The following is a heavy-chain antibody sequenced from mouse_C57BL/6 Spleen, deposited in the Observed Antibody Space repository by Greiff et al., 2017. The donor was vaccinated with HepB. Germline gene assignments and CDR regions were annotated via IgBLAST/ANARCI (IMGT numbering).Heavy chain of an antibody. CDR2: IHPNSGST. V-gene: IGHV1-64*01. CDR3: ARFGYYDYDGPYWYFDV. CDR1: GYTFTSYW. D-gene: IGHD2-4*01. Sequence: VQLQQPGAELVKPGASVKLSCKASGYTFTSYWMHWVKQRPGQGLEWIGMIHPNSGSTNYNEKFKSKATLTVDKSSSTAYMQLSSLTSEDSAVYYCARFGYYDYDGPYWYFDVWGTGTTVTVSS. J-gene: IGHJ1*03.